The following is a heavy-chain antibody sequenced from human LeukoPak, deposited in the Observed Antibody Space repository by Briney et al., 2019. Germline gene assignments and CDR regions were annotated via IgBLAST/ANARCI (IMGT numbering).Heavy chain of an antibody. D-gene: IGHD3-10*01. CDR1: GFTFFSYT. CDR3: ARMGNNPYYYGSGSYYSDY. J-gene: IGHJ4*02. Sequence: GGPLRLSCAASGFTFFSYTINWVRQAPGKGLEWVSSISSSSSYIYYADSVKGRFTISRDNAKNSLYLQMNSLRAEDTAVYYCARMGNNPYYYGSGSYYSDYWGQGTLVTVSS. CDR2: ISSSSSYI. V-gene: IGHV3-21*01.